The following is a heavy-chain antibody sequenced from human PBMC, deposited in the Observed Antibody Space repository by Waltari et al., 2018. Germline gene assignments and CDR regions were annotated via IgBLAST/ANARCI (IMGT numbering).Heavy chain of an antibody. D-gene: IGHD2-21*01. V-gene: IGHV4-39*07. CDR1: GGSLSSSSYY. CDR3: ARGGNCGGDCYHWYFDL. Sequence: QLQLQESGPGLVKPSETLSLTCTVSGGSLSSSSYYWGWIRQPPGKGLEWIGSIYYSGSTYYNPSLKSRVTISVDTSKNQFSLKLSSVTAADTAVYYCARGGNCGGDCYHWYFDLWGRGTLVTVSS. CDR2: IYYSGST. J-gene: IGHJ2*01.